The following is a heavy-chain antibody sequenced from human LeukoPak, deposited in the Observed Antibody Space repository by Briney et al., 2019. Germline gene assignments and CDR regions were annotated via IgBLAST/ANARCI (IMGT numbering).Heavy chain of an antibody. CDR3: ARESRGKIDY. J-gene: IGHJ4*02. CDR2: TYYRSKWFH. CDR1: GDSVSTNSAA. D-gene: IGHD4-23*01. Sequence: SQTLSLTCAISGDSVSTNSAAWAWIRQSPSRALEWLGRTYYRSKWFHDYAVSVKSRITINPDTSKNQVSLQLNSVTPEDTAVYFCARESRGKIDYWGQGNLVIVSS. V-gene: IGHV6-1*01.